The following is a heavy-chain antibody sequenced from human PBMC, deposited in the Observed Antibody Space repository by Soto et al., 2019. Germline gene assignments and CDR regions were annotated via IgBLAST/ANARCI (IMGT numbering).Heavy chain of an antibody. D-gene: IGHD3-22*01. CDR2: ISYDGSNK. V-gene: IGHV3-30*18. CDR1: GFTFSSYG. CDR3: AKDGYYYDSSGYYFDY. J-gene: IGHJ4*02. Sequence: VGSLRLSCAASGFTFSSYGMHWVRQAPGKGLEWVAVISYDGSNKYYADSVKGRFTISRDNSKNTLYLQMNSLRAEDTAVYYCAKDGYYYDSSGYYFDYWGQGTLVTVSS.